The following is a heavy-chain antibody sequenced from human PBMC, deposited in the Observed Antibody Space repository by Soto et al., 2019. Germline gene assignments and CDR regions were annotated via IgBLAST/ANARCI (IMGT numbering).Heavy chain of an antibody. D-gene: IGHD6-6*01. CDR1: GGSISSGGYY. CDR2: IYYSGST. Sequence: PSETLSLTCTVSGGSISSGGYYWSWIRQHPGKGLEWIGYIYYSGSTYYNPSLKSRVTISVDTSKNQFSLKLSSVTAADTAVYYCARDTPPIAASHGPYYYYGMDVWGQGTTVTVSS. CDR3: ARDTPPIAASHGPYYYYGMDV. J-gene: IGHJ6*02. V-gene: IGHV4-31*03.